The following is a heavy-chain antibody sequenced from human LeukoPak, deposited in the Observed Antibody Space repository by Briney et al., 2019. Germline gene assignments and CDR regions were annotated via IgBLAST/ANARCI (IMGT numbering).Heavy chain of an antibody. CDR3: ARVKGIAAKDWFDP. CDR1: GGTFGSYA. Sequence: ASVTVSCTASGGTFGSYAISWVRQAPGQGLEWMGGIIPIFGTANYAQKFQGRVTITADESTSTAYMELSSLRSEDTAVYYCARVKGIAAKDWFDPWGQGTLVTVSS. CDR2: IIPIFGTA. V-gene: IGHV1-69*13. D-gene: IGHD6-25*01. J-gene: IGHJ5*02.